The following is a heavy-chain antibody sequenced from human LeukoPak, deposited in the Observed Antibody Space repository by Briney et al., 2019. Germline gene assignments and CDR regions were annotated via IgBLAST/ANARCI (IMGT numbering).Heavy chain of an antibody. CDR1: GFTISSYG. Sequence: GGSLRLSCAASGFTISSYGMYCVRQAPGKGLEWVAFIAEDGSNEKYTDSVKGRFTISRDNSNNTLYLRMNSLRAEDTGVYYCAKDRETTSSGTFDYWGQGTLVTVSS. J-gene: IGHJ4*02. V-gene: IGHV3-30*18. CDR3: AKDRETTSSGTFDY. D-gene: IGHD1-1*01. CDR2: IAEDGSNE.